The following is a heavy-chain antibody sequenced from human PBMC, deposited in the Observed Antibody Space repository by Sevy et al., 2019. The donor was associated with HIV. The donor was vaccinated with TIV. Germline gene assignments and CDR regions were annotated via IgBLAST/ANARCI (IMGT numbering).Heavy chain of an antibody. Sequence: ASMKVSCKASGHTFSDYYIQWVRQAPGQGLEWMGWINSNSGAISYAQKFRDRVTMTSDTSISTAYMELSRLRSDDTAVYYCATQYRYDYWGQGTLVTVSS. CDR3: ATQYRYDY. J-gene: IGHJ4*02. D-gene: IGHD2-2*02. CDR2: INSNSGAI. CDR1: GHTFSDYY. V-gene: IGHV1-2*02.